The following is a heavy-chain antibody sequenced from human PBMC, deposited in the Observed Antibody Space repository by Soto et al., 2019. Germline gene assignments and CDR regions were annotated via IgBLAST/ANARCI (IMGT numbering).Heavy chain of an antibody. V-gene: IGHV4-30-4*01. Sequence: QVQLQESGPGLVKTSQTLSLTCTVSGGSISSGDYYWSWIRQPPGKGLEWIGYIFYSGNTYYNPSLKSRVSISVDPSKNQFSLKLSSVTAADTAVYYCARDRGSSWMYKWFDPWGQGTLVTVSS. CDR2: IFYSGNT. J-gene: IGHJ5*02. CDR1: GGSISSGDYY. CDR3: ARDRGSSWMYKWFDP. D-gene: IGHD6-13*01.